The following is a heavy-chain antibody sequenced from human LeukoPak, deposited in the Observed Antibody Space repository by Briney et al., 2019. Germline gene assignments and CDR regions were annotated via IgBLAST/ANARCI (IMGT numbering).Heavy chain of an antibody. CDR3: ASRPRYCSSTSCYISPYYYYGMDV. V-gene: IGHV4-34*01. CDR2: INHSGST. CDR1: GGSFSGYY. D-gene: IGHD2-2*02. Sequence: SETLSITCAVYGGSFSGYYWSWIRQPPGNGLEWIGEINHSGSTNYNPSLKSRVTISVDTSKNQFSLKLSSVTAADTAVYYCASRPRYCSSTSCYISPYYYYGMDVWGQGTTVTVSS. J-gene: IGHJ6*02.